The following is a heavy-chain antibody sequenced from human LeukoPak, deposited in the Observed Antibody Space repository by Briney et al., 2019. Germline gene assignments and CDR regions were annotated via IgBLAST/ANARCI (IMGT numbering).Heavy chain of an antibody. CDR1: GGSISSYY. V-gene: IGHV4-59*01. Sequence: SETLSLTCTVSGGSISSYYWSWIRQPPGKELEWIGYIYYSGSTNYNPSLKSRVTISVDTSKNQFSLKLSSVTAADTAVYYCARNDFWGAFDIWGQGTMVTVSS. D-gene: IGHD3-3*01. J-gene: IGHJ3*02. CDR2: IYYSGST. CDR3: ARNDFWGAFDI.